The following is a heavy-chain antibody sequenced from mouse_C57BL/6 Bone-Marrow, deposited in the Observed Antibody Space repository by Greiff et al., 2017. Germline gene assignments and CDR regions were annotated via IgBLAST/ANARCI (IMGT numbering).Heavy chain of an antibody. CDR2: ISSGGSYT. CDR1: GFTFSSYG. D-gene: IGHD2-12*01. J-gene: IGHJ2*01. Sequence: VMLVESGGDLVKPGGSLKLSCAASGFTFSSYGMSWVRQTPDKRLEWVATISSGGSYTYYPDSVKGRFTISRDNAKNTLYLQMSSLQSEDTAMYYCARLRGGSYFDYWGQGTTLTVSS. CDR3: ARLRGGSYFDY. V-gene: IGHV5-6*02.